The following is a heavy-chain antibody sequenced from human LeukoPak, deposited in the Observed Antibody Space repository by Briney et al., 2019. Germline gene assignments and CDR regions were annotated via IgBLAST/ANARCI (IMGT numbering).Heavy chain of an antibody. D-gene: IGHD5-12*01. CDR3: ARGARSGYDFDY. V-gene: IGHV3-21*01. CDR1: GFTFSSYA. J-gene: IGHJ4*02. Sequence: GRSLRLSCAASGFTFSSYAMSWVRQAPGKGLEWVSSISSSSSYIYYADSVKGRFTISRDNAKNSLYLQMNSLRAEDTAVYYCARGARSGYDFDYWGQGTLVTVSS. CDR2: ISSSSSYI.